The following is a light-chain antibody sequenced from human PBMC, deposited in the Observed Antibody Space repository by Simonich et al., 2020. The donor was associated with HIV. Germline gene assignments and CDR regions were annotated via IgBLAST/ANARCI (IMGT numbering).Light chain of an antibody. CDR3: QSYDSTNRV. Sequence: NFMLTQPHSVSESPGKTVTISCTRSSGTIATNYVQWYQQRPGSAPTTVIYAYNQRPSGVPDRFSGSIDTSSNSASLTISGLKTEDEADYYCQSYDSTNRVFGGGTNLTVL. V-gene: IGLV6-57*03. CDR2: AYN. CDR1: SGTIATNY. J-gene: IGLJ3*02.